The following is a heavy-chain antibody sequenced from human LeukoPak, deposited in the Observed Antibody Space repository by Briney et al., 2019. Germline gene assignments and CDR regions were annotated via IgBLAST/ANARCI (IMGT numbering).Heavy chain of an antibody. V-gene: IGHV4-31*03. Sequence: SQTLSLTCTVSGGSISSGGFYWPWIRQHPGKGLEWIGYIYYSGNTYYNPSLKSRLTISVDRSKNQFPLKLTSVTAADTAVYYCARVRMVRGVIGGDFDYWGQGTLVTVSS. CDR2: IYYSGNT. CDR3: ARVRMVRGVIGGDFDY. D-gene: IGHD3-10*01. J-gene: IGHJ4*02. CDR1: GGSISSGGFY.